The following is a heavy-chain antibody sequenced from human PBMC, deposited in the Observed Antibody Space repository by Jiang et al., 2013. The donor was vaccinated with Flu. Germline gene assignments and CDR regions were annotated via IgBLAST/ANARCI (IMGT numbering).Heavy chain of an antibody. V-gene: IGHV4-39*07. Sequence: LLKPSETLSLTCTVSGGSISSSSYYWGWIRQPPGKGLEWIGSIYYSGSTYYNPSLKSRVTISVDTSKNQFSLKLSSVTAADTAVYYCAREEGGDPKPTIAYWGQGTLVTVSS. CDR3: AREEGGDPKPTIAY. J-gene: IGHJ4*02. CDR2: IYYSGST. CDR1: GGSISSSSYY. D-gene: IGHD4-17*01.